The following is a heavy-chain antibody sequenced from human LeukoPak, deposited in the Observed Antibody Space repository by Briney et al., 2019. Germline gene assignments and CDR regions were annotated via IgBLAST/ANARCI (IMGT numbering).Heavy chain of an antibody. CDR3: ARGGSITMVRGVTPPMDV. CDR2: ISGSGGST. V-gene: IGHV3-23*01. J-gene: IGHJ6*04. CDR1: GFTFSSYA. D-gene: IGHD3-10*01. Sequence: PPGGSLRLSCAASGFTFSSYAMSWVRQAPGKGLEWVSAISGSGGSTYYADSVKGRFTISRDNSKNTLYLQMNSLRAEDTAVYYCARGGSITMVRGVTPPMDVWGKGTTVTISS.